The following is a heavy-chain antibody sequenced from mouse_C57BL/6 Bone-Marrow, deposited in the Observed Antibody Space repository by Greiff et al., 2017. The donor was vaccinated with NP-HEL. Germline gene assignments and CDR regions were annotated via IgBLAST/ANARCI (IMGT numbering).Heavy chain of an antibody. CDR1: GFNIKDYY. V-gene: IGHV14-2*01. CDR2: IDPEDGET. CDR3: ARSYGSSDLYWYFDV. D-gene: IGHD1-1*01. Sequence: VQLKESGAELVKPGASVKLSCTASGFNIKDYYMHWVKQRTEQGLEWIGRIDPEDGETKYAPKFQGKATITADTSSNTAYLQLSSLTSEDTAVYYCARSYGSSDLYWYFDVWGTGTTVTVSS. J-gene: IGHJ1*03.